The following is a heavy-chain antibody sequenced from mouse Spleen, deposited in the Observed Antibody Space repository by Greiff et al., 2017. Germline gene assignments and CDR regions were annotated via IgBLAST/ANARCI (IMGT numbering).Heavy chain of an antibody. J-gene: IGHJ4*01. CDR1: GFNIKDYY. V-gene: IGHV14-1*02. CDR3: ARSQLGLRGEAMDY. Sequence: EVQLQQSGAELVRPGALVKLSCKASGFNIKDYYMHWVKQRPEQGLEWIGWIDPENGNTIYDPKFQGKASITADTSSNTAYLQLSSLTSEDTAVYYCARSQLGLRGEAMDYWGQGTSVTVSS. D-gene: IGHD3-1*01. CDR2: IDPENGNT.